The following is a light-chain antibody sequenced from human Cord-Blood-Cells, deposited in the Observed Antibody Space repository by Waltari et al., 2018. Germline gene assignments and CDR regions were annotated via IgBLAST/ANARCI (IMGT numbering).Light chain of an antibody. CDR1: QSVSSY. J-gene: IGKJ2*01. CDR2: DAS. CDR3: QQRRSWRK. Sequence: DIVLTQSPATLSLSPGEGATLSCSASQSVSSYLAWYQQKPGQAPMLLIYDASNRATGTPARFSGSGSGPDFTATMRRLAPEAFAVYYCQQRRSWRKLGQGTKLEIK. V-gene: IGKV3-11*01.